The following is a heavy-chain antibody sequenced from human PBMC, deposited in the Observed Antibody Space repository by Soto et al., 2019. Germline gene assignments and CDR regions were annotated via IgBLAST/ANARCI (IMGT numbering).Heavy chain of an antibody. CDR3: ARVPDY. V-gene: IGHV4-59*12. CDR2: IYHSGST. Sequence: PSDTLSLTCTVSGGSISGYCWSWIRQPPGKGLEWIGEIYHSGSTNYNPSLKSRVTISVDKSKNQFSLKLSSVTAADTAVYYCARVPDYWGQGTLVTVSS. J-gene: IGHJ4*02. CDR1: GGSISGYC.